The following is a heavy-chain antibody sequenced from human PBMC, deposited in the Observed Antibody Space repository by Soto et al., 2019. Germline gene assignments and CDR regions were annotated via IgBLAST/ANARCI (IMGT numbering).Heavy chain of an antibody. CDR2: INADNGDT. D-gene: IGHD4-4*01. V-gene: IGHV1-3*01. CDR1: GYTFTSYA. CDR3: ARELQGLYYFDF. Sequence: ASVKVSCKTSGYTFTSYAIHWVRQAPGQRLEWMGWINADNGDTKYSQKFSGRVTITRDTSAKTAFMELSSLRSEDTAMYYCARELQGLYYFDFWGQGTLVTVSS. J-gene: IGHJ4*02.